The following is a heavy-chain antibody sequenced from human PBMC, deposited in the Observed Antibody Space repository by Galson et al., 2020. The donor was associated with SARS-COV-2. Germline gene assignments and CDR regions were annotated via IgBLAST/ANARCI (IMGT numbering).Heavy chain of an antibody. D-gene: IGHD3-9*01. Sequence: SQTLSLTCAVYGGSFSGYYWSWIRQPPGKGLEWIGKINHSGSTNYNPSLKSRVTISVDTSKNQFSLKLSSVTAADTAVYYCARGPQRYFDWLFDTYYYYGMDVWGQGTTVTVSS. V-gene: IGHV4-34*01. CDR3: ARGPQRYFDWLFDTYYYYGMDV. J-gene: IGHJ6*02. CDR1: GGSFSGYY. CDR2: INHSGST.